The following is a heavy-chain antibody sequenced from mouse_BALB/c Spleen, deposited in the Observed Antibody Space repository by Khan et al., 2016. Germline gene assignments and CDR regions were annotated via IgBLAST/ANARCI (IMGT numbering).Heavy chain of an antibody. CDR2: IDPFNGGT. CDR1: GYSFTSYY. D-gene: IGHD1-1*01. V-gene: IGHV1S135*01. Sequence: VQLQQSGPELMKPGASVKISCKASGYSFTSYYMHWVKQSHGKSLEWFGYIDPFNGGTSYNQKFKGKATLTVHKSSSTAYMHLSSLTSEDSAVYYCASSTQSFYAMDYWGQGTSGTVSS. J-gene: IGHJ4*01. CDR3: ASSTQSFYAMDY.